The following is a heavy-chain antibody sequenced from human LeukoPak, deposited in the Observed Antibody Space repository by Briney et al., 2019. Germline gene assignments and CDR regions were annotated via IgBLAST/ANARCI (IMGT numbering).Heavy chain of an antibody. J-gene: IGHJ5*02. CDR2: VLHTGGT. D-gene: IGHD2-2*01. CDR3: ARGPAAIHP. Sequence: SETLSLTCAVYGYSLTNDYWIWIRQPPGRGLEWIGEVLHTGGTNYNPSLKSRVTISVDTSKNQFFLKLTSVTAADTAVYYCARGPAAIHPWGPGTLVTVSS. V-gene: IGHV4-34*12. CDR1: GYSLTNDY.